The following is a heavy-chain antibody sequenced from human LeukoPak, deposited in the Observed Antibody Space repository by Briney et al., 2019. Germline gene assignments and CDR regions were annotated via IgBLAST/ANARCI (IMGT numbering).Heavy chain of an antibody. Sequence: ASVKVSCKACGYTFTSYGISWVRQAPGQGLEWMGWISAYNGNTNYAQKLQGRVTMTTDTSTSTAYMELRSLRSDDTAVYYCARLRIPYDSSGYSPFDYWGQGTLVTVSS. CDR2: ISAYNGNT. V-gene: IGHV1-18*01. D-gene: IGHD3-22*01. J-gene: IGHJ4*02. CDR1: GYTFTSYG. CDR3: ARLRIPYDSSGYSPFDY.